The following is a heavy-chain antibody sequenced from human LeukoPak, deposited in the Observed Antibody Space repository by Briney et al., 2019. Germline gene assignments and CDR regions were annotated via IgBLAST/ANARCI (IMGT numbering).Heavy chain of an antibody. CDR1: GFTFSSYS. V-gene: IGHV3-21*01. J-gene: IGHJ4*02. CDR2: INSSSSYI. Sequence: PGGSLRLSCAASGFTFSSYSMNWVRQAPGKGLEWVSSINSSSSYIYYADSVKGRFTISRDNAKNSLYLQMNSLRAEDTAVYYCARDRGVRGVIINPLAYWGQGTLVTVSS. CDR3: ARDRGVRGVIINPLAY. D-gene: IGHD3-10*01.